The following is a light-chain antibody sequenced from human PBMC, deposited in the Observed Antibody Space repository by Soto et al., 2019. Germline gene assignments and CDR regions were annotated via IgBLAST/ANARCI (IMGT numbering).Light chain of an antibody. CDR1: SSNVGDND. CDR3: GTWDSSLNAVV. Sequence: QSVLTQPPSVSAAQGQRVTNSCSGDSSNVGDNDVAWFRHPPGTTPELLIYDNSKRPSGIPDRFSGSKSGTSVTLGIRGLQTGDEADYYCGTWDSSLNAVVFGGGTNLTVL. CDR2: DNS. V-gene: IGLV1-51*01. J-gene: IGLJ3*02.